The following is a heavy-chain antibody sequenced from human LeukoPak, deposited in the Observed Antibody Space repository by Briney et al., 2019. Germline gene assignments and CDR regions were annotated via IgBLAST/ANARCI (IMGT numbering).Heavy chain of an antibody. V-gene: IGHV3-21*01. D-gene: IGHD1-26*01. CDR3: ARDPYSGSYGHLYYYYMDV. CDR2: ITSDGRLK. Sequence: PGGSLRLSCAASGFIFSNYNMNWVRQAPGKGLEGVSSITSDGRLKYYGDSVGGRFTISRDNDKTSLFLQVDSLRDEDTAVYYCARDPYSGSYGHLYYYYMDVWGKGTTVTVSS. J-gene: IGHJ6*03. CDR1: GFIFSNYN.